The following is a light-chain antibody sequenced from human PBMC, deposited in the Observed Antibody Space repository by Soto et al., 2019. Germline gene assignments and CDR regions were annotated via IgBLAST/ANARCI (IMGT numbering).Light chain of an antibody. CDR3: QQYNKWPLIT. J-gene: IGKJ5*01. CDR1: QSVSSN. V-gene: IGKV3-15*01. CDR2: GAS. Sequence: EIVLTQSPGTLSLSPGERATLSCRASQSVSSNLAWYQQKPGQAPRLLIYGASTRATGIPARFSGSGSGTEFTLTISSLQSEDFALYYCQQYNKWPLITFGQGTRLEIK.